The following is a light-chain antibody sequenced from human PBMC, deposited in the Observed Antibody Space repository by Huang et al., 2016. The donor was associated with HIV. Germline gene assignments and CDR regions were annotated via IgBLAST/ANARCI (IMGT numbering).Light chain of an antibody. V-gene: IGKV3-15*01. CDR2: SAS. J-gene: IGKJ1*01. CDR1: QSVSVN. CDR3: QQRSNWPRT. Sequence: EIVMTQSPATLSVTPGEGATLSCRATQSVSVNLAWYQQKPGQAPRLLIHSASTRATGIPVRFSGGGSGTEFTLTISRLQSEDSAVYYCQQRSNWPRTFGQGTKVEIK.